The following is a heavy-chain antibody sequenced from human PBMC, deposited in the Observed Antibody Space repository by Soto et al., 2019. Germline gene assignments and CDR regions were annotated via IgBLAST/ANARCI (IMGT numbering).Heavy chain of an antibody. J-gene: IGHJ4*02. CDR3: ARVGSSGWTEYYFDY. V-gene: IGHV1-69*13. D-gene: IGHD6-19*01. CDR1: GYIFSANY. Sequence: SVQVSCKASGYIFSANYIHWVRQAPGQGLEWMGGIIPIFGTANYAQKFQGRVTITADESTSTAYMELSSLRSEDTAVYYCARVGSSGWTEYYFDYWGQGTLVTVSS. CDR2: IIPIFGTA.